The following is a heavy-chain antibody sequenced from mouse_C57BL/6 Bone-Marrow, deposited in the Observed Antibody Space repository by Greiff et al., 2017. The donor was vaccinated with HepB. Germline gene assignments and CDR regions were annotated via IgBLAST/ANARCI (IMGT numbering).Heavy chain of an antibody. CDR2: INPNNGGT. V-gene: IGHV1-26*01. D-gene: IGHD1-1*01. CDR1: GYTFTDYY. CDR3: ATGYGSSTWFAY. Sequence: EVQLQQSGPELVKPGASVKISCKASGYTFTDYYMNWVQQRHGKSLEWIGDINPNNGGTSYNQKFKGKSKLTVDKSSSRAYMELRSLTSEDSAVYYCATGYGSSTWFAYWGQGTLVTLSA. J-gene: IGHJ3*01.